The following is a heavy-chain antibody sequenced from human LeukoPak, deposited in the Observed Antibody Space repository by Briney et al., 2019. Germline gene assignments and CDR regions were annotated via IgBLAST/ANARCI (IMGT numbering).Heavy chain of an antibody. D-gene: IGHD4-17*01. CDR1: GFTFSSYS. CDR2: ISSSSSYI. Sequence: PGGSLRLSCAASGFTFSSYSMSWVRQAPGKGLEWVSSISSSSSYIYYADSVKGRFTISIDNAKNSLYLQMNSLRAEDTAVYYCARALHATVTTDYWGQGTLVTVSS. V-gene: IGHV3-21*01. J-gene: IGHJ4*02. CDR3: ARALHATVTTDY.